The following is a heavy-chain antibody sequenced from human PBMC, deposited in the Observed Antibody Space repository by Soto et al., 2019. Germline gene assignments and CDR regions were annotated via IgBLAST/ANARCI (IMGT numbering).Heavy chain of an antibody. CDR2: IRGSGGST. J-gene: IGHJ4*02. D-gene: IGHD5-18*01. Sequence: EVQLLESGGGLVQPGGSLRLSCAASGFTFSSYAMSWVRQAPGKGLEWVSAIRGSGGSTYYADSVKGRFTISRDNSKNTLYLQMNSLRAEDTAVYYCAKGGYSYGFAGYYLDYWGQGTLVTVSS. V-gene: IGHV3-23*01. CDR3: AKGGYSYGFAGYYLDY. CDR1: GFTFSSYA.